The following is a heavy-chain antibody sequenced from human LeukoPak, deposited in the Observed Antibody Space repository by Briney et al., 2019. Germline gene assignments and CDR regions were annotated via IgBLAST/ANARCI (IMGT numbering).Heavy chain of an antibody. CDR3: AREGVSEGSGSYYPLNFDY. Sequence: ASVKVSCKASGYTFTSYYMHWVRQAPGQGLEWMGIINPSGGSTSYAQKFQGRVTMTRDTSTSTVYMELSSLRSEDTAMYYCAREGVSEGSGSYYPLNFDYWGQGTLVTVSS. D-gene: IGHD3-10*01. J-gene: IGHJ4*02. CDR2: INPSGGST. V-gene: IGHV1-46*01. CDR1: GYTFTSYY.